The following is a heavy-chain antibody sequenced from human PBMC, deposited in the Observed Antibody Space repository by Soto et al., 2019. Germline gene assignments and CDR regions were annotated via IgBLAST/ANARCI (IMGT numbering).Heavy chain of an antibody. V-gene: IGHV4-59*01. CDR2: IYYSGST. CDR1: GGSISSYY. Sequence: SETLSLTCTVSGGSISSYYWSWIRQPPGKGLEWIGYIYYSGSTNYNPSLKSRVPISVDTSKNQFSLKLSSVTAADTAVYYCARVPRGYQGGIDYWGQGTLVTVSS. J-gene: IGHJ4*02. D-gene: IGHD2-2*01. CDR3: ARVPRGYQGGIDY.